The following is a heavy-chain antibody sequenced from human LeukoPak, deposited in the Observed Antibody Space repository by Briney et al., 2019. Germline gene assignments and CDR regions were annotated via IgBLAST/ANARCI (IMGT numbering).Heavy chain of an antibody. V-gene: IGHV3-23*01. CDR1: GFTFSSYA. CDR2: ISGSGGST. Sequence: GGSLRLSCAASGFTFSSYAMSWVRQAPGNGLEWVSAISGSGGSTYYADSVKGRFTISRDNSKNTLYLQMNSLRAEDTAVYYCAKGNDFWSGYLDWGQGTLVTVSS. D-gene: IGHD3-3*01. J-gene: IGHJ4*02. CDR3: AKGNDFWSGYLD.